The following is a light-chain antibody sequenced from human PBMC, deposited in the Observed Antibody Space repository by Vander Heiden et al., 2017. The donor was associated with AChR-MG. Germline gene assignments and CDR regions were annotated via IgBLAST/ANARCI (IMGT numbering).Light chain of an antibody. Sequence: QLVLTQSPSASASLGASVKLTCTLSSAHSSYAIAWHQQQSETGPRYLMKLDSDGSHSKGDGIPDRFSVSSSGAERYLTISSLQSEDEADYYCQTWGTDIPYVFGTGTKVTVL. J-gene: IGLJ1*01. V-gene: IGLV4-69*01. CDR2: LDSDGSH. CDR1: SAHSSYA. CDR3: QTWGTDIPYV.